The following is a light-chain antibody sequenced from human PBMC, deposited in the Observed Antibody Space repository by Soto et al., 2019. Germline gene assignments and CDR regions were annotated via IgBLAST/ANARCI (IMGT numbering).Light chain of an antibody. CDR1: SSNIGAGYD. V-gene: IGLV1-40*01. CDR2: GNS. CDR3: QSYDSRLSGLV. J-gene: IGLJ1*01. Sequence: QSVLTLPPSVSGAPGQRVTISCTGGSSNIGAGYDVHWYQQLPGTAPKLLIYGNSNRPSGVPDRFSGSKSGTSASLAITGLQAEDEADYCCQSYDSRLSGLVFGTGTKLPVL.